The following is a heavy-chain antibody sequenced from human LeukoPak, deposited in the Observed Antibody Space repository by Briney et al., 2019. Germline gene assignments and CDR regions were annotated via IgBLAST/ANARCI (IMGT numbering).Heavy chain of an antibody. Sequence: PSETLSLTCSVSGASISGGTYYWGWIRQPPGKGLQWIGSIYYTGSTYDNPSLKSRVTISVDTSKNQFSLKLSSVTAADTAVYYCARRGGSGRAFDYWGQGTLVTVSS. D-gene: IGHD1-26*01. J-gene: IGHJ4*02. CDR1: GASISGGTYY. V-gene: IGHV4-39*01. CDR3: ARRGGSGRAFDY. CDR2: IYYTGST.